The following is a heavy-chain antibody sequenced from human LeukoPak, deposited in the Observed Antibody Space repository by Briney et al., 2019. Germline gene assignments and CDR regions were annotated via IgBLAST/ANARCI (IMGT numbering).Heavy chain of an antibody. CDR1: GGSISSNW. J-gene: IGHJ5*02. CDR2: IDHSGST. CDR3: ARDARWFDP. Sequence: SETLSLTCAVSGGSISSNWWSWVRQPPGKGLEWIGEIDHSGSTNYNPSLKSRVTISVDKSESQFSLKLSSVTAADTAVYYCARDARWFDPWGQGTLVTVSS. V-gene: IGHV4-4*02.